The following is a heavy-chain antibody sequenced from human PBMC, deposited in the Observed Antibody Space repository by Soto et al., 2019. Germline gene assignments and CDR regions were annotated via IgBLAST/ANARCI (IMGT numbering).Heavy chain of an antibody. J-gene: IGHJ6*02. D-gene: IGHD3-3*01. CDR2: INHSGST. V-gene: IGHV4-34*01. CDR3: ARVNWGFWSGYIYYYGMDV. Sequence: SETLSLTCAVYGGSFSSYYWSWIRQPPGKGLEWIGEINHSGSTNYNPSLKSRVTISVDTSKNQFSLKLSSVTAADTAVYYCARVNWGFWSGYIYYYGMDVWGQGTTVTVSS. CDR1: GGSFSSYY.